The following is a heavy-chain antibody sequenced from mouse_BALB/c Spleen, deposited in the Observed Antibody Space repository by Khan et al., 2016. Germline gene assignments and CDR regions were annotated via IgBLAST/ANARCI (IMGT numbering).Heavy chain of an antibody. J-gene: IGHJ4*01. CDR2: IRTKANNHAT. CDR1: GFTLSDDW. CDR3: TRRAIAMDY. D-gene: IGHD3-1*01. V-gene: IGHV6-6*01. Sequence: EVKLEVSGGGLVQPGGSLKLSCTASGFTLSDDWMDWVRQSPEKGLEWVAEIRTKANNHATYYAESVKGRFSITRDDSKSSVYLQMNSLRPECAGIYYCTRRAIAMDYWGQGTSVTVSS.